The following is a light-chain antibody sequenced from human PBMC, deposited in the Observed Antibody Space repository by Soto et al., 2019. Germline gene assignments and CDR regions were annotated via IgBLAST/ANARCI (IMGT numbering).Light chain of an antibody. CDR1: QSISRY. Sequence: DIQMTQSPSSLSASVGDRVTITCRASQSISRYLNWYQQKPGKAPKILIYAASSLQSGVPSRFSGSGSGTDVTLTISSLKTEDGATYYCQQSYSTIITFGQGTRLEIK. V-gene: IGKV1-39*01. CDR2: AAS. CDR3: QQSYSTIIT. J-gene: IGKJ5*01.